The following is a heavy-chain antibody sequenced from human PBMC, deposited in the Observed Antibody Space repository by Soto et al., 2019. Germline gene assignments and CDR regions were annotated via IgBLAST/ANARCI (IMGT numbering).Heavy chain of an antibody. V-gene: IGHV1-69*01. CDR2: IIPIFGTA. D-gene: IGHD2-21*02. J-gene: IGHJ6*02. CDR1: GGTFSSYA. CDR3: AREKYCGGDCYSTKNYYCMDV. Sequence: QVQLVQSGAEVKKPGSSVKVCCKASGGTFSSYAISWVRQAPGQGLEWMGGIIPIFGTANYAQKFQGRVTITADESTSTAYMELSSLRSEDTAVYYCAREKYCGGDCYSTKNYYCMDVWGQGTTVTVSS.